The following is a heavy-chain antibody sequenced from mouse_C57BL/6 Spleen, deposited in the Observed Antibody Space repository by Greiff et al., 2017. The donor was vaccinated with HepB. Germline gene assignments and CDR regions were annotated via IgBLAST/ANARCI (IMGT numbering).Heavy chain of an antibody. CDR1: GYTFTSYW. Sequence: QVQLQQSGAELVRPGTSVKLSCKASGYTFTSYWMHWVKQRPGQGLEWIGVIDPSDSYTNYNQKFKGKATLTVDTSSSTAYMQLSSLTSEDSAVYYCAREVATENYYAMDYWGQGTSVTVSS. D-gene: IGHD1-1*01. CDR2: IDPSDSYT. CDR3: AREVATENYYAMDY. V-gene: IGHV1-59*01. J-gene: IGHJ4*01.